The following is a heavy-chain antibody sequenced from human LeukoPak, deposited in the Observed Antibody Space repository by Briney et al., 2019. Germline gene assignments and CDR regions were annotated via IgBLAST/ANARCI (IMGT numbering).Heavy chain of an antibody. Sequence: PSETLSLTCTVSGGSISSYYWSWIRQPPGKGLEWIGYIFYTGSTNSNPSLRSRVTISVDTSKSQVSLKLSSVTAADTAVYYCARLGNYWGQGTLVTVSS. V-gene: IGHV4-59*12. J-gene: IGHJ4*02. CDR2: IFYTGST. CDR3: ARLGNY. CDR1: GGSISSYY.